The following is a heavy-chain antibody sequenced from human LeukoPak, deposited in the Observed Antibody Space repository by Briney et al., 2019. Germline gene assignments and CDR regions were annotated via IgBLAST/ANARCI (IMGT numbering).Heavy chain of an antibody. CDR1: GGSISSYY. V-gene: IGHV4-59*01. D-gene: IGHD6-19*01. CDR3: ARAADEAGPFDY. CDR2: IYYSGST. Sequence: SETLSLTCTVSGGSISSYYWSWIRQPPGKGLEWIGYIYYSGSTNYNPSLKSRVTISVDTSKNQFSLKLSSVTAADTAVYYRARAADEAGPFDYWGQGTLVTVSS. J-gene: IGHJ4*02.